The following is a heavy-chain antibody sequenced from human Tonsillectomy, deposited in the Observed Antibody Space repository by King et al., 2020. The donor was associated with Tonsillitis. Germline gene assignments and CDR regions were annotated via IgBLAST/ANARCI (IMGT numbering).Heavy chain of an antibody. J-gene: IGHJ4*02. Sequence: VQLVESGGGLVKPGGSLRLSCAASGFTFSSYSMNWVRQAPGKGLEWVSYISSSSSYIYYADSVKGRFTISRDNAKNALYLQMNSLRAEDTAVYYCASNVQNDKQCLVPELDSWGQGTLVTVSS. CDR3: ASNVQNDKQCLVPELDS. CDR2: ISSSSSYI. V-gene: IGHV3-21*01. D-gene: IGHD6-19*01. CDR1: GFTFSSYS.